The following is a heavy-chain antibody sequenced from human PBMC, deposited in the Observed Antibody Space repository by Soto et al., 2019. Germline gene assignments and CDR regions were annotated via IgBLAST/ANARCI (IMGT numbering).Heavy chain of an antibody. CDR1: GYSISSSFY. Sequence: SETLSLTCAVSGYSISSSFYWGWIRQPPGKGLEWIGSIYHSGSTYHNPSLKSRVTISVDTSKNHFSLKLTSVTAADTAVYYCARDLGRSGWYANWFDPWGQGTLVTVSS. CDR2: IYHSGST. CDR3: ARDLGRSGWYANWFDP. V-gene: IGHV4-38-2*02. J-gene: IGHJ5*02. D-gene: IGHD6-19*01.